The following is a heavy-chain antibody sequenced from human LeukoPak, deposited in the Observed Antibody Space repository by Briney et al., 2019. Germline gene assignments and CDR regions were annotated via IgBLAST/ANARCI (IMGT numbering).Heavy chain of an antibody. V-gene: IGHV4-39*01. CDR3: ARRAVTTSGGYYYMDV. CDR2: IYYSGST. J-gene: IGHJ6*03. D-gene: IGHD3-16*01. Sequence: SETLSLTCTVSGGSISSSSYYWGWIRQPPGKGLEWIGSIYYSGSTYYNPSLKSRVTISVDTSKNQFSLKLSSVTAADTAVYYCARRAVTTSGGYYYMDVWGKGTTVTISS. CDR1: GGSISSSSYY.